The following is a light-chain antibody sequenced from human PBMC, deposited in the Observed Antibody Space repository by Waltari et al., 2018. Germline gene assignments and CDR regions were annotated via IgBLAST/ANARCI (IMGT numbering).Light chain of an antibody. Sequence: DIVMTHSPDSLAASLGERATINCKSIQTVLHSSNNQNYLAWYQQKPGQHPKLLIYWATTRESGVPDRFSGSGSGTDFTLTISSLQAEDVAVYYCQQFYNTPLTFGGGTKVEIK. CDR1: QTVLHSSNNQNY. CDR2: WAT. CDR3: QQFYNTPLT. J-gene: IGKJ4*01. V-gene: IGKV4-1*01.